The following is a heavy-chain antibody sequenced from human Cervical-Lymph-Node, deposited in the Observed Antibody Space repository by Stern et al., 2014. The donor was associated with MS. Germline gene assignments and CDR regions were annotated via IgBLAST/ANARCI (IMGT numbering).Heavy chain of an antibody. CDR2: IWYDGSNR. J-gene: IGHJ1*01. CDR3: AREGGNTAEYFQH. Sequence: VQLVQSGGGVVQPGRSLRLSCAASGFTFSSSGMHWVRQAPGKGLEWLAIIWYDGSNRYYADSVKGRFTISRDNSENMLYLQMNSLRVEDTAVYYCAREGGNTAEYFQHWGQGTLVTVSS. D-gene: IGHD4-23*01. CDR1: GFTFSSSG. V-gene: IGHV3-33*01.